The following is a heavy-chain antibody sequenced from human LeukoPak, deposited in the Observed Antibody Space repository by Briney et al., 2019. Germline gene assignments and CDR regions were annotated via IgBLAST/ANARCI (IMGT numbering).Heavy chain of an antibody. V-gene: IGHV1-69*05. J-gene: IGHJ6*03. CDR3: ARGNWAYYYYYMDV. Sequence: GASVKVSCKASGYTFTSYGISWVRQAPGQGLEWMGGIIPIFGTANYAQKFQGRVTITTDESTSTAYMELSSLRSEDTAVYYCARGNWAYYYYYMDVWGKGTTVTVSS. CDR1: GYTFTSYG. CDR2: IIPIFGTA. D-gene: IGHD7-27*01.